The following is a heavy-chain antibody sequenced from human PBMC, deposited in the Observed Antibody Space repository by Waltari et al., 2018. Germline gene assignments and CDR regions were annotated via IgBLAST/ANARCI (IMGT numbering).Heavy chain of an antibody. J-gene: IGHJ4*02. CDR3: ASSSRRRIDY. CDR1: GLTFGSYE. Sequence: EVQLVESGGGLVQLGGCLRLSCAASGLTFGSYELTWVRQAPGKGLEWVSYISSSGSTIYYADSVKGRFTISRDNAKNSLYLQMNSLRAEDTAVYYCASSSRRRIDYWGQGTLVTVSS. V-gene: IGHV3-48*03. CDR2: ISSSGSTI.